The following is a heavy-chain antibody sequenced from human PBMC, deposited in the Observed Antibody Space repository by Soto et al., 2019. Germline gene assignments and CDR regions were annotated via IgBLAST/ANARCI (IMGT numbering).Heavy chain of an antibody. CDR3: ARRSSNNWFDL. CDR1: GGSISNYY. D-gene: IGHD6-13*01. V-gene: IGHV4-59*01. Sequence: QVQLQESGPGLVKPSETLSLTCSVSGGSISNYYWSWIRQPPGKGLEWIGYMSNSGSTNYNSSLKSRVTISVDTSKNQFSLKLRSVTAADTAVYYCARRSSNNWFDLWGHGILVIVST. CDR2: MSNSGST. J-gene: IGHJ5*01.